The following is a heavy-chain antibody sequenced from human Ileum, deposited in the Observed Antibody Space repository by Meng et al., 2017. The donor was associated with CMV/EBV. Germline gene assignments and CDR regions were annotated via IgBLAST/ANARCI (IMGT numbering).Heavy chain of an antibody. Sequence: SETLSLTCTVSGGSISSGTYYWGWIRQPPGKGLEWIGSLYYSGSTYYNPSLKSRVTISVDTSKNQFSLKLSSVTAADTAVYYCASTIFGVVGAYDYYYGMDVWGQGTTVTVSS. CDR3: ASTIFGVVGAYDYYYGMDV. CDR2: LYYSGST. D-gene: IGHD3-3*01. J-gene: IGHJ6*02. CDR1: GGSISSGTYY. V-gene: IGHV4-39*01.